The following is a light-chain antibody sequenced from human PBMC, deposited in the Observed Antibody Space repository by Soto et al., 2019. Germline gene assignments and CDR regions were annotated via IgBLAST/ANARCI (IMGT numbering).Light chain of an antibody. J-gene: IGKJ4*01. V-gene: IGKV1-5*01. CDR3: QQANSFPRT. CDR1: QTISNW. Sequence: DIQMTQSPSTLSASVGDRVTITCRASQTISNWLAWYQQKPGKAPRLLIYDASTLESGVPSRFSGSASGTEFTLTISSLQPDDFATYYCQQANSFPRTFGGGTKVDIK. CDR2: DAS.